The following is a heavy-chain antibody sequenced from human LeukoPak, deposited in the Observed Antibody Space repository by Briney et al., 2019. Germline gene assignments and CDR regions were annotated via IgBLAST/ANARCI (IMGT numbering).Heavy chain of an antibody. CDR1: GFTFSDYY. CDR2: ISRSGSTR. CDR3: ARKLWHRNDC. J-gene: IGHJ4*02. V-gene: IGHV3-11*01. Sequence: GGSLRLSCAASGFTFSDYYMSWIRQAPGKGLEWVSHISRSGSTRYSADSVKGRFTVSRDNFKNTLYLQMNSLRAEDTALYYCARKLWHRNDCWGQGTLVTVSS. D-gene: IGHD3-16*01.